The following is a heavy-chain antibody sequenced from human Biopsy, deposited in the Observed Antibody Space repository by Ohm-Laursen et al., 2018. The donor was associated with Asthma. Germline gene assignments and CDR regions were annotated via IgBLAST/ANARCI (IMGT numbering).Heavy chain of an antibody. CDR2: ISYDGSNK. J-gene: IGHJ6*02. CDR3: AKDTEGRYDFWSGLSYNYYGMDV. V-gene: IGHV3-30*18. Sequence: SLRLSCTASGFTFSSYAMSWVRQAPGKGLEWVAVISYDGSNKYYADSVKGRFTISRDNSKNTLYLQMNSLRAEDTAVYYCAKDTEGRYDFWSGLSYNYYGMDVWGQGATVTVSS. D-gene: IGHD3-3*01. CDR1: GFTFSSYA.